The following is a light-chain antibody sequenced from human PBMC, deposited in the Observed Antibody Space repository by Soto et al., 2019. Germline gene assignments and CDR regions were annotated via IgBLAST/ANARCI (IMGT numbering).Light chain of an antibody. V-gene: IGKV3-15*01. CDR3: QQYDNWPQLT. Sequence: EIVMTQSPATLSVSPGERATLSCRASQSVGTNLAWYQQKPGQAPGLLISGASTRATGTPARFRGSGSGTEFTLTISSLQSEDFAIYYCQQYDNWPQLTFGGGTKLEIK. CDR2: GAS. J-gene: IGKJ4*01. CDR1: QSVGTN.